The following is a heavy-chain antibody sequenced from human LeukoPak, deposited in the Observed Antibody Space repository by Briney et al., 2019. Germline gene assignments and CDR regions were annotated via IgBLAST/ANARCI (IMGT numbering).Heavy chain of an antibody. J-gene: IGHJ4*02. D-gene: IGHD6-13*01. CDR2: ISSSGSTI. V-gene: IGHV3-11*01. CDR1: GFTFSDYY. Sequence: GGSLRLSCAASGFTFSDYYMSWIRQAPGKGLEWVSYISSSGSTIYYADSVRGRFTISRDNAKNSLYLQMNSLRAEDTAVYYCARSRQQLITGFDYWGQGTLVTVSS. CDR3: ARSRQQLITGFDY.